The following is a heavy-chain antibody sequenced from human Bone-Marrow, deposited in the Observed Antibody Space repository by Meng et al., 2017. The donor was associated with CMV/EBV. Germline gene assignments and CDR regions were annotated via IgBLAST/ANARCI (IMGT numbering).Heavy chain of an antibody. D-gene: IGHD6-19*01. CDR1: GGSISSYD. CDR2: IFYTGST. CDR3: ARDRTSSSGHIGRVSDYYYGMDV. Sequence: SETLSLTCTVSGGSISSYDWSWIRQPPGRGLEWIGYIFYTGSTNYNPSLKSRVTISVDTSKNQFSLKLSSVTAADTAVYYCARDRTSSSGHIGRVSDYYYGMDVWGQGTLVTGSS. V-gene: IGHV4-59*01. J-gene: IGHJ6*01.